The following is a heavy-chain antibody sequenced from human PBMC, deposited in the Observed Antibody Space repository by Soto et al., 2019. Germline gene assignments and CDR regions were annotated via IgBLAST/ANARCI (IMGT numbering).Heavy chain of an antibody. CDR3: AKDPQDIVVVVAAYSSAFDI. CDR2: ISGSGGST. D-gene: IGHD2-15*01. CDR1: GFTFSSYA. Sequence: GGSLRLSCAASGFTFSSYAMSWVRQAPGKGLEWVSAISGSGGSTYYADSVKGRFTISRDNSKNTLYLQMNSLRAEDTGVYYCAKDPQDIVVVVAAYSSAFDIWGQGTMVTVSS. J-gene: IGHJ3*02. V-gene: IGHV3-23*01.